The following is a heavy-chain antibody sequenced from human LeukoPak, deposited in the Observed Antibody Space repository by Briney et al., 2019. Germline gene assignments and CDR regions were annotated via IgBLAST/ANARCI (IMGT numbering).Heavy chain of an antibody. Sequence: ASVKVSCKASGYTFTGYYMHWVRQAPGQGLEWMGWINPNSGGTNYAQKFQGRVTMTRDTAISTAYMELSRLRSDDTAAYYCARGNSYYYDSSGYSDYWGQGTLVTVSS. D-gene: IGHD3-22*01. CDR1: GYTFTGYY. CDR2: INPNSGGT. J-gene: IGHJ4*02. V-gene: IGHV1-2*02. CDR3: ARGNSYYYDSSGYSDY.